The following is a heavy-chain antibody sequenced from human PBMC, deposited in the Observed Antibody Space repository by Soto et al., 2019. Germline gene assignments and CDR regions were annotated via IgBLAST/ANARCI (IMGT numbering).Heavy chain of an antibody. J-gene: IGHJ4*02. V-gene: IGHV3-33*01. CDR1: GFTFTSYG. CDR3: ARDRRFLEWLDY. CDR2: IWYDGSNK. Sequence: QMHLVESGGGVVQPGRSLTLSCVASGFTFTSYGIHWVRQAPGKGLEWVAVIWYDGSNKYYGDSVKGRFSISRDNSKNTVYLQMNSLRAEDTAVYYCARDRRFLEWLDYWGQGTRVSVSS. D-gene: IGHD3-3*01.